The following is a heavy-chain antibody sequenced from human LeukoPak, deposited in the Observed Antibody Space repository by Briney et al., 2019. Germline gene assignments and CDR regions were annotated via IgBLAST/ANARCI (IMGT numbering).Heavy chain of an antibody. V-gene: IGHV4-4*02. D-gene: IGHD2-2*01. CDR1: GGSISSSNR. J-gene: IGHJ4*02. Sequence: PSETLSLTCAVSGGSISSSNRCSCVRQPPGKGLEWIGEIYHSGSTNYNPSLKSRVTISVDKSKNQFSLKLSSVTAADMAVYYCATLLCSSTTCYFAYWGQGTLVTVSS. CDR2: IYHSGST. CDR3: ATLLCSSTTCYFAY.